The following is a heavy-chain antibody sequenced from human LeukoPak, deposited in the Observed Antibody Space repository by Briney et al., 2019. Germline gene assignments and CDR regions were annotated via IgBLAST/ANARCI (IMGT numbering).Heavy chain of an antibody. CDR3: ARAHSSPRVHYFDC. Sequence: GGSLRLSCAASGFTFSSYAMSWVRQAPGKGLEWVSGISGSGGSTHYADSVKGRFTISRDNSKNTLYLQMNSLRAEDTAVYYCARAHSSPRVHYFDCWGQGTLVAVSS. J-gene: IGHJ4*02. CDR1: GFTFSSYA. V-gene: IGHV3-23*01. CDR2: ISGSGGST.